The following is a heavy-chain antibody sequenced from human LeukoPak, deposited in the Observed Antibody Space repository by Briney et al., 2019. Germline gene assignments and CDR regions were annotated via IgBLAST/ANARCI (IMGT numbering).Heavy chain of an antibody. D-gene: IGHD6-13*01. CDR2: IIPILGIA. CDR3: ARGLETGSSSWLENWFDP. V-gene: IGHV1-69*04. Sequence: SVKVSCKASGGTFSSYAISWVRQAPGQGLEWMGRIIPILGIANYAQKFQGRVTITADKSTSTAYMELRSLRSDDTAVYYCARGLETGSSSWLENWFDPWGQGTLVTVSS. J-gene: IGHJ5*02. CDR1: GGTFSSYA.